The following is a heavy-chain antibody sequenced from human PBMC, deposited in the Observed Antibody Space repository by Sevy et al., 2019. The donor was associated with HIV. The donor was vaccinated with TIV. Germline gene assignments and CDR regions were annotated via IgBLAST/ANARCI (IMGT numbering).Heavy chain of an antibody. D-gene: IGHD2-15*01. Sequence: GGSLRLSCAVSGFTFSTYSMTWVRQAPGKGLEWVSSVSSSSNYIYYPDLGKGRFTIFRKNGKNSLYLKMNSLRAEETAVYYCARVTAYCSGGSCYSTMGADVWGQGTTVTVSS. J-gene: IGHJ6*02. V-gene: IGHV3-21*01. CDR1: GFTFSTYS. CDR2: VSSSSNYI. CDR3: ARVTAYCSGGSCYSTMGADV.